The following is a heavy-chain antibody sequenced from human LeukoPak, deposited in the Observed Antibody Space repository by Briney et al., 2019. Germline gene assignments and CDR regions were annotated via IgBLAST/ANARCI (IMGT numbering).Heavy chain of an antibody. CDR1: GFTFSNYG. V-gene: IGHV3-30*18. Sequence: GGSLRLSCAASGFTFSNYGMHWARQAPGKGLEWVAVISYDGSTEQYSDSVKGRSTISRDNSKNTLYLQMDSLRPEDTAVYYCAKDYRRDGYNYYFDYWGQGTLVTLSS. J-gene: IGHJ4*02. D-gene: IGHD5-24*01. CDR2: ISYDGSTE. CDR3: AKDYRRDGYNYYFDY.